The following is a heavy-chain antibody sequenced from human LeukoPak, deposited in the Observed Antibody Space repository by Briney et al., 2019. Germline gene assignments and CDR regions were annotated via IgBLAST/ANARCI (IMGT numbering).Heavy chain of an antibody. CDR2: ISYDGSNK. Sequence: SGGSLRLSCAASGFTFSSYGMHWVRQAQGKGLEWVAVISYDGSNKYYADSVKGRFTISRDNSKNTLYLQMNSLRAEDTAVYYCAKGDTAMVTSYFDYWGQGTLVTVSS. J-gene: IGHJ4*02. CDR1: GFTFSSYG. D-gene: IGHD5-18*01. CDR3: AKGDTAMVTSYFDY. V-gene: IGHV3-30*18.